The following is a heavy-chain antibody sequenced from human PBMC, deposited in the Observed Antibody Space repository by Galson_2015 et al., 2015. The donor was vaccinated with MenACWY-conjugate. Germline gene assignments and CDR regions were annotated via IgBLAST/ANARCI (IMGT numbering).Heavy chain of an antibody. CDR2: IGSSSSSV. J-gene: IGHJ6*03. D-gene: IGHD6-13*01. CDR3: AVHSSSWYYYYLDV. V-gene: IGHV3-21*01. Sequence: SLRLSCAASGFTFSRYTLNWVRQAPGKGLEWVSAIGSSSSSVYYADSVMGRFTISRDNAKNSLFLQMDGLRAEDTAVYYCAVHSSSWYYYYLDVWGNGTTVTVSS. CDR1: GFTFSRYT.